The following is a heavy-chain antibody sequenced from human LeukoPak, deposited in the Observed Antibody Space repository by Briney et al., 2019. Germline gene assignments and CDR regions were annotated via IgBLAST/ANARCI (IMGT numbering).Heavy chain of an antibody. CDR1: GFTFSIYA. CDR2: ISDSGGVT. CDR3: AKDLSLGAYGTGGWYYFDY. D-gene: IGHD6-19*01. J-gene: IGHJ4*02. V-gene: IGHV3-23*01. Sequence: GGSLRLSCAASGFTFSIYAMSWVRQAPGEGLEWVSLISDSGGVTYYADSVRGRFTISRDNSKNTLYLQMNSLRAEDTAVYYCAKDLSLGAYGTGGWYYFDYWGQGTLVTVSS.